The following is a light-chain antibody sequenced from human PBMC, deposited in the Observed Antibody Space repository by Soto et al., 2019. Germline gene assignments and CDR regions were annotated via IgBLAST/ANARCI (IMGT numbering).Light chain of an antibody. J-gene: IGKJ4*01. CDR1: QGIRND. CDR3: LQDYQYPLT. V-gene: IGKV1-6*02. CDR2: AAS. Sequence: AIQTTQSPSSLSASVGDRVTMTCRASQGIRNDVGWYQQKPRKAPKLLIYAASTLQSGVPSRFSGTASGKDFTLAISSLQPEDVATYYCLQDYQYPLTFGGGTKVDIK.